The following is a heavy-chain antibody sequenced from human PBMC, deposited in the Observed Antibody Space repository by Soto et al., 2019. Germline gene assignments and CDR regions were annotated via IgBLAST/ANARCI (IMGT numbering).Heavy chain of an antibody. J-gene: IGHJ6*02. CDR1: GFTFSSYS. V-gene: IGHV3-21*01. CDR3: ARLLVRGVRGGMDV. CDR2: ISSSSSYI. Sequence: PGGSLRLSCAASGFTFSSYSMNWVRQAPGKGLEWVSSISSSSSYIYYADSVKGRFTISRDNAKNSLYLQMNSLRAEDTAVYYCARLLVRGVRGGMDVWGQGTTVTVS. D-gene: IGHD3-10*01.